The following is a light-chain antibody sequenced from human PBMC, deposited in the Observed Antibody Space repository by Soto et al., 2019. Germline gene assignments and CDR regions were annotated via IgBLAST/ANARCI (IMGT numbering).Light chain of an antibody. J-gene: IGKJ3*01. V-gene: IGKV3-11*01. CDR2: DAS. CDR1: QSVSRY. Sequence: EIVMTQSPATLSLSPGERATLSCRASQSVSRYLAWYQQKPGQAPRLLIYDASNRATGIPARFSGSGSGTDFTLTISSLEPEDFAVYYCQPRSNWPRTFGPGTKVDIK. CDR3: QPRSNWPRT.